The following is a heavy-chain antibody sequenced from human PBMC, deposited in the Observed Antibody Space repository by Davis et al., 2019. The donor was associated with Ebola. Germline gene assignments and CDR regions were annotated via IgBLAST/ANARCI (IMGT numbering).Heavy chain of an antibody. CDR2: ISGSGGST. J-gene: IGHJ5*02. CDR1: GFTVSSNY. CDR3: AKDQYQLPSVFDP. D-gene: IGHD2-2*01. V-gene: IGHV3-23*01. Sequence: GESLKISCAASGFTVSSNYMSWVRQAPGKGLEWVSAISGSGGSTYYADSVKGRFTISRDNSKNTLYLQMNSLRAEDTAVYYCAKDQYQLPSVFDPWGQGTLVTVSS.